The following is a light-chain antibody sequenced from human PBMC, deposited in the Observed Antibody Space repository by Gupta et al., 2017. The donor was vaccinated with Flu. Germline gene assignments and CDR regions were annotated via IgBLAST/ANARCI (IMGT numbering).Light chain of an antibody. CDR1: SSNIGSTY. J-gene: IGLJ2*01. CDR2: ENS. V-gene: IGLV1-51*02. Sequence: QSILTQPPSVSAAPRQTVTISCSGSSSNIGSTYVSWYQHLPGPAPKLLIFENSKRHSGIPARFSGSKYGTSATVGITRVQTGDEADYYCASWDTSLNNVVFGGGTKVTVL. CDR3: ASWDTSLNNVV.